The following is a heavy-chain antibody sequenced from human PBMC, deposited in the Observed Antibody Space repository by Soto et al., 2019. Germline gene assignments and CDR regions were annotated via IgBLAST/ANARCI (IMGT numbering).Heavy chain of an antibody. CDR1: GGSISSYC. V-gene: IGHV4-59*01. CDR3: AGSGSSPYYYYYGMDV. CDR2: IYYSGST. Sequence: SGTLSLTCTVSGGSISSYCWSWIRQPPGKGLEWIGYIYYSGSTNYNPSLKSRVTISVDTSKNQFSLKLSSVTAADTAVYYCAGSGSSPYYYYYGMDVWGQGTTVTVSS. D-gene: IGHD3-10*01. J-gene: IGHJ6*02.